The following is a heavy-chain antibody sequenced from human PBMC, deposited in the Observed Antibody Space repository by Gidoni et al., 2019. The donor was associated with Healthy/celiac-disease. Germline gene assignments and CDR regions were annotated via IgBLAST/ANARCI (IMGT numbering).Heavy chain of an antibody. CDR1: GYTFTGYY. Sequence: QVQLVQSGAEVKKPGASVKVSCKASGYTFTGYYLHCVRQAHGQGLAWMGWINPKSGGTNYEHKLQGRVTMTRDTSIRTAYMELSRLRADDTAVYYGARGGVWFGEVNYYYGMDVWGQGTTVTVSS. D-gene: IGHD3-10*01. CDR3: ARGGVWFGEVNYYYGMDV. J-gene: IGHJ6*02. CDR2: INPKSGGT. V-gene: IGHV1-2*07.